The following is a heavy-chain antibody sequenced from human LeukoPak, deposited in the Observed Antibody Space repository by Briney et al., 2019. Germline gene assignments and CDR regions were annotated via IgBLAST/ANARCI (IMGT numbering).Heavy chain of an antibody. CDR1: GGTFSSYA. CDR3: ARDGSSWYGEGKYDWFDP. V-gene: IGHV1-69*05. Sequence: SVKVSCKASGGTFSSYAICWVRQAPGQGLEWMGGIIPIFGTANYAQKFQGRVTITTDESTSTAYMELSSLRSEDTAVYYCARDGSSWYGEGKYDWFDPWGQGTLVTVSS. CDR2: IIPIFGTA. D-gene: IGHD6-13*01. J-gene: IGHJ5*02.